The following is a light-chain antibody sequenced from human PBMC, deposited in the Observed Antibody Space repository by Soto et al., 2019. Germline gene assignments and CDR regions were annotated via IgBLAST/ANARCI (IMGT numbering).Light chain of an antibody. Sequence: QSVLTQPPSASGTPGQRVTISCSGSSSNIGSNTVNWYQQLPGTAPKLLIYSNNQRPSGVPDRFSGSKSGTSASLAISGLQSEDEADSYCAAWDDRLNGYVFGTGTKVTVL. J-gene: IGLJ1*01. CDR3: AAWDDRLNGYV. CDR2: SNN. CDR1: SSNIGSNT. V-gene: IGLV1-44*01.